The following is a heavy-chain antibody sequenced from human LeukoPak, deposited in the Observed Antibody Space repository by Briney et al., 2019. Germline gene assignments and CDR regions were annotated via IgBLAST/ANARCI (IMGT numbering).Heavy chain of an antibody. CDR1: GFTVSNNY. CDR2: IHSGGTT. V-gene: IGHV3-53*01. J-gene: IGHJ4*02. Sequence: PGGSLRLSCAASGFTVSNNYMSWVRQAPGKGLEWVSVIHSGGTTNYADSVQGRFTISRDNSKTTVYLHMNSLRAEDTAVYYCVRDSGSGYGPFASWGQGTLVTVSS. CDR3: VRDSGSGYGPFAS. D-gene: IGHD5-12*01.